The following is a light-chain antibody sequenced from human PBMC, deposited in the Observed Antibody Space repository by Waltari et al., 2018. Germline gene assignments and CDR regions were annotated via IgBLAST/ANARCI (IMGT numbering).Light chain of an antibody. CDR3: QQTFSAPLT. CDR2: AAS. Sequence: IQMTQSPSSLSASIGDRVIITCRASQNIENYLNWYQQKPGKAPKLLVYAASTLQFDIPSRFTGSASGTDFTLTISSLQSVDFATYYCQQTFSAPLTFGGGTKLEI. V-gene: IGKV1-39*01. CDR1: QNIENY. J-gene: IGKJ4*01.